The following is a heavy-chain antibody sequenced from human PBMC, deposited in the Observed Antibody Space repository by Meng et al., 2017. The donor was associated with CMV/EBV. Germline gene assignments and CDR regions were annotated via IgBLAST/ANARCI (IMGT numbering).Heavy chain of an antibody. J-gene: IGHJ4*02. CDR2: IYPGDSDT. D-gene: IGHD3-22*01. V-gene: IGHV5-51*01. CDR3: ARQPYYYDSSGYYRGDFDY. CDR1: GYSFTSYW. Sequence: GESLKISCKGSGYSFTSYWIGWVRQMPGKGLEWMGIIYPGDSDTRYSSSFQGQVTISADKSISTAYLQWSSLKASDTAMYYCARQPYYYDSSGYYRGDFDYWGQGTLVTVSS.